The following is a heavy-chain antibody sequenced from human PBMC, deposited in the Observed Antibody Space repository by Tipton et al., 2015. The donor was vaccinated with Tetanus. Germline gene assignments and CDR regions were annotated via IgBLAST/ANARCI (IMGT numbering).Heavy chain of an antibody. V-gene: IGHV4-30-4*08. D-gene: IGHD4-17*01. CDR3: ARGEAYGDYPAMYFFDN. J-gene: IGHJ4*02. CDR2: INHSGST. Sequence: TLSLTCTVSGGPLRSGDHYWSWVRQPPGKGLEWIGEINHSGSTNYNPSLKSRVTISVDTSKNQFSLKLTSVTAADTAVYYCARGEAYGDYPAMYFFDNWGQGTLLTVSS. CDR1: GGPLRSGDHY.